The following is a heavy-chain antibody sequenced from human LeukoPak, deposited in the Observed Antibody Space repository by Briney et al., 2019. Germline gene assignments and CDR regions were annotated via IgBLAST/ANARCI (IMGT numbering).Heavy chain of an antibody. Sequence: SVKVSCKASGGTFSSYAISWVRQAPGQGLEWMGGIIPIFGTANYAQKFQGRVTITADESTSTVYMELSSLRSDDTAVYYCARGEWMTTVGFDYWGQGTLVTVSS. J-gene: IGHJ4*02. CDR1: GGTFSSYA. CDR2: IIPIFGTA. V-gene: IGHV1-69*13. CDR3: ARGEWMTTVGFDY. D-gene: IGHD4-11*01.